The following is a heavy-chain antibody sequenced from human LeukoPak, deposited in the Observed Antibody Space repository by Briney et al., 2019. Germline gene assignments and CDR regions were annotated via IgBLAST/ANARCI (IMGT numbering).Heavy chain of an antibody. CDR2: IYPGDSDT. D-gene: IGHD4-17*01. CDR3: ARWENDYGDYGEFDY. Sequence: PGESLKISCKGSGYSFTSYWIGWVRQMPGKGLEWMGIIYPGDSDTRYSPSFQGQVTISADKSISTAYLQWSSLKASDTAMYYRARWENDYGDYGEFDYWGQGTLVTVSS. CDR1: GYSFTSYW. V-gene: IGHV5-51*01. J-gene: IGHJ4*02.